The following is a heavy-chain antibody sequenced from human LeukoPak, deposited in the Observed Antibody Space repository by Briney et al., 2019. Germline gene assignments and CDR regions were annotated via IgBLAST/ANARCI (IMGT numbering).Heavy chain of an antibody. D-gene: IGHD2-2*01. CDR3: ARDWEDIVVVPAAIDGMDV. V-gene: IGHV3-74*01. CDR2: INSDGSST. Sequence: GGSLRLSCAASGFTLSNYWMHWVRQAPGKGLVWVSRINSDGSSTSYADSVKGRFTISRDNAENTLYLQMNSLRAEDTAVYYCARDWEDIVVVPAAIDGMDVWGQGTTVTVSS. CDR1: GFTLSNYW. J-gene: IGHJ6*02.